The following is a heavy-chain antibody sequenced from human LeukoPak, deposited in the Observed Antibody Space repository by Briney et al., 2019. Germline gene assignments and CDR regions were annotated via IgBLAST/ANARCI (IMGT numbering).Heavy chain of an antibody. CDR3: ARTYCGGDCPLGY. J-gene: IGHJ4*02. Sequence: PSETLSLTCTVAGFSISDTYCWGWIRQPPGKGLEWIGYIYYSGSTNYNPSLKSRVTISVDTSKKQFSLKLNSVTAADTAVYYCARTYCGGDCPLGYWGQGILVTVSS. CDR2: IYYSGST. V-gene: IGHV4-59*08. D-gene: IGHD2-21*02. CDR1: GFSISDTYC.